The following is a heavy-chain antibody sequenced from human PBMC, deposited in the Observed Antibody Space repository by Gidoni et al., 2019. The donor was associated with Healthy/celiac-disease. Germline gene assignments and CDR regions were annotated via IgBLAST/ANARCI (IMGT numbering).Heavy chain of an antibody. J-gene: IGHJ4*02. Sequence: EVQLLESGGCLVQPGGSLRLSCASSGFTFSSYAMSWVRQAPGQGLGWVSAISGSGGSTYYADSVKGRFTISRDNSKNTLYLQMNSLRAEDTAVYYCTSVVNMVIDYWGQGTLVTVSS. CDR3: TSVVNMVIDY. CDR1: GFTFSSYA. CDR2: ISGSGGST. D-gene: IGHD2-8*01. V-gene: IGHV3-23*01.